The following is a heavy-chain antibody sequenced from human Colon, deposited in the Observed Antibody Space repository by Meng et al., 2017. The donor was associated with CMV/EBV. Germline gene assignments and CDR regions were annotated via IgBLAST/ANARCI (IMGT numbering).Heavy chain of an antibody. CDR1: GFLFEDYP. V-gene: IGHV3-43D*03. CDR3: ARGSSYSTFWSDQGGIDF. CDR2: IRGDGDRI. D-gene: IGHD3-3*01. J-gene: IGHJ4*02. Sequence: GESLKTSCASSGFLFEDYPMHWVRQIPGKGLEWVSLIRGDGDRIYYGDFVQGRLTVARDNKKRALYLQMHSPRPEDTAFYYCARGSSYSTFWSDQGGIDFWGQGTVVTVSS.